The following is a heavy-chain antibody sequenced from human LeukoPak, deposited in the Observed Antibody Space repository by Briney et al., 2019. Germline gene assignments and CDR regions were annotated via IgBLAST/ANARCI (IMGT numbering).Heavy chain of an antibody. Sequence: ASVKVSCKASGYTFTGYYIHWVRQAPGQGLEWLGWINPNSGGTNYAQKFQGRVTMTRDTSITTAYMELSRLRSDDTAVYFCAXXXXXXXXGYPYYFDYWGQGTLVTVSS. CDR2: INPNSGGT. CDR3: AXXXXXXXXGYPYYFDY. V-gene: IGHV1-2*02. CDR1: GYTFTGYY. D-gene: IGHD3-22*01. J-gene: IGHJ4*02.